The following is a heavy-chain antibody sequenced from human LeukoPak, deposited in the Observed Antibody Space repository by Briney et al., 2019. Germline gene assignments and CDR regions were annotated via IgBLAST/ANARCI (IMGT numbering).Heavy chain of an antibody. J-gene: IGHJ4*02. CDR3: ARGLAVVSPSDF. CDR2: INTNSGGT. CDR1: GYTFTGYY. V-gene: IGHV1-2*02. Sequence: ASVKVSCKASGYTFTGYYIHWVRQAPGQGPEWMGWINTNSGGTNYGQKFQGRVTMTRDTSISTANMELSRMTSDDTAVYYCARGLAVVSPSDFWGQGTLVTVSS. D-gene: IGHD3-22*01.